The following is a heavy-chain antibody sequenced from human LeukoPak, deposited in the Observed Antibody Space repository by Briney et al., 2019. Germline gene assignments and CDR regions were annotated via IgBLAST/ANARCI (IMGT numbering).Heavy chain of an antibody. CDR2: INHSGST. CDR3: ARGRHYYDSKRYYFDY. CDR1: GGSFSGYY. D-gene: IGHD3-22*01. J-gene: IGHJ4*02. Sequence: SETLSLTCAVYGGSFSGYYWSWIRQPPGKGLEWIGEINHSGSTNYNPSLESRVTISVDTSKNQFSLKLSSVTAADTAVYYCARGRHYYDSKRYYFDYWGQGTLVTVSS. V-gene: IGHV4-34*01.